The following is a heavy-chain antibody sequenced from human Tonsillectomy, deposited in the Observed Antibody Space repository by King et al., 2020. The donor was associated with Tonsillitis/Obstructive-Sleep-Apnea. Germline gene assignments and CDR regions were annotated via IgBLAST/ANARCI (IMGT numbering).Heavy chain of an antibody. CDR1: GFTFRNYW. Sequence: VQLVQSGGGLVQPGGSLRLSCAASGFTFRNYWMHWVRHAPGEGLVWISRIDNEGRITVYADSVKGRFTISRDNANNMLYLQMNSLRDEDTAMYYCVRDRPHNWFDPWGQGTLVTVSS. CDR3: VRDRPHNWFDP. V-gene: IGHV3-74*01. CDR2: IDNEGRIT. J-gene: IGHJ5*02.